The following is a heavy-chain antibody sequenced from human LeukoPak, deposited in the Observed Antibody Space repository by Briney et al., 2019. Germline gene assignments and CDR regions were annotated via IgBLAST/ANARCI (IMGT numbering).Heavy chain of an antibody. Sequence: GGSLRLSCAASGFTFNNYAMAWVRQAPGKGLEWVSVINGAGSFTQYADSVKGRFTISRDNSKNTLYLQMNSLRAEDTAVYYCASDCSSTSCYYGEDYWGQGTLVTVSS. J-gene: IGHJ4*02. D-gene: IGHD2-2*01. V-gene: IGHV3-23*01. CDR1: GFTFNNYA. CDR3: ASDCSSTSCYYGEDY. CDR2: INGAGSFT.